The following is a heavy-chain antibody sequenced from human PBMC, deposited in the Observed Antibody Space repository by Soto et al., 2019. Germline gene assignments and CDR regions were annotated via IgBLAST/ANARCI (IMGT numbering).Heavy chain of an antibody. V-gene: IGHV1-69*01. CDR3: ARDLDGVEMATIYYYGMDV. CDR1: GGTFSSYA. D-gene: IGHD5-12*01. Sequence: QVQLVQSGAEVKKPGSSVKVSCKASGGTFSSYAISWVRQAPGQGLEWMGGIIPIFGTANYAQKFQGRVTITADESTSTAYMELSSLRSEDTAVYYCARDLDGVEMATIYYYGMDVWGQGTTVTVSS. J-gene: IGHJ6*02. CDR2: IIPIFGTA.